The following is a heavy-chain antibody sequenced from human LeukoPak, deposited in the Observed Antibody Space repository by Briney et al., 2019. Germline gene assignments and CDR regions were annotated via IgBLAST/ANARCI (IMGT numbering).Heavy chain of an antibody. CDR2: INPNSGGT. CDR3: ARLNMGDDYDRDWFDP. J-gene: IGHJ5*02. D-gene: IGHD3-22*01. V-gene: IGHV1-2*02. Sequence: ASVKVSCKASGYTFTGYYMHWVRQAPGQGLEWMGWINPNSGGTNYAQKFQGRVTMTTDTSTSTAYMELRSLRSDDTAVYYCARLNMGDDYDRDWFDPWGQGTLVTVSS. CDR1: GYTFTGYY.